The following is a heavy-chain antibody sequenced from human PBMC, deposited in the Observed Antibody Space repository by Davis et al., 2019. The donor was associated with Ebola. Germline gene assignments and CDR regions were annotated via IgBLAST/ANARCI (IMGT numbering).Heavy chain of an antibody. Sequence: SVKVSCKASGYTFTGYYIHWVRQAPGQGLDWMGGIIPVSGIPKYAQKFQGRVTITADESTSTVYMELSSLRSEDTAVYYCARDRYSDGSGYFFEQSHWGQGTLVTVSS. CDR2: IIPVSGIP. J-gene: IGHJ4*02. CDR1: GYTFTGYY. D-gene: IGHD3-22*01. CDR3: ARDRYSDGSGYFFEQSH. V-gene: IGHV1-69*13.